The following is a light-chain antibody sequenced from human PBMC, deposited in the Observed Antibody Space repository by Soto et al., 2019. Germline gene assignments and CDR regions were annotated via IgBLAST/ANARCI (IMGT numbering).Light chain of an antibody. Sequence: DIQMTQSPSSLSASVGDRVTITCRASQSISSYLNWYQQKPGKAPKLMIYAASSLQSGVPSRFSGSGSGTDFTLTISSLQPEDVATYYCQQSYRTPRTLGQGTKVDIK. CDR2: AAS. V-gene: IGKV1-39*01. J-gene: IGKJ1*01. CDR1: QSISSY. CDR3: QQSYRTPRT.